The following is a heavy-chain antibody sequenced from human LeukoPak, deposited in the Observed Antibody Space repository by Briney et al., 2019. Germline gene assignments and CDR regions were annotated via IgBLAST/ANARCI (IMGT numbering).Heavy chain of an antibody. D-gene: IGHD1-26*01. V-gene: IGHV1-18*01. CDR2: ISAYNGNT. J-gene: IGHJ5*02. CDR1: GYTFTSYG. CDR3: ARVVGLLLSYSGSYSVDH. Sequence: ASVKVSCKASGYTFTSYGISWVRQAPGPGLEWMGWISAYNGNTNYAQKLQGRVTMTTDTSTSTAYMELRSLRSDDTAVYYCARVVGLLLSYSGSYSVDHWGQGTLVTVSS.